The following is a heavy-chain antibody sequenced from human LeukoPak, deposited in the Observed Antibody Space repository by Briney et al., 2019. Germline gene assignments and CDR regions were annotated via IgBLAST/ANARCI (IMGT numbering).Heavy chain of an antibody. D-gene: IGHD3-22*01. CDR1: GFTFDDYA. J-gene: IGHJ5*02. Sequence: GRSLRLSCAASGFTFDDYAMHWVRHAPGKGLEWVSGISWNSGSIGYADSVKGRFTISRDNAKNSLYLQMNSLRAEDTALYYCAKGPHYYDSSGYYHWFDPWGQGTLVTVSS. CDR2: ISWNSGSI. V-gene: IGHV3-9*01. CDR3: AKGPHYYDSSGYYHWFDP.